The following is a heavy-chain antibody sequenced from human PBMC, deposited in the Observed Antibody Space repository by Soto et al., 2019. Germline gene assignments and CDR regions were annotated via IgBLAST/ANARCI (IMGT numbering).Heavy chain of an antibody. CDR2: ISHSGTS. CDR3: ARVVLTITRGAFDA. V-gene: IGHV4-4*02. D-gene: IGHD3-9*01. Sequence: QVQLQESGPGLVKPSGTLSLTCAVSGGSISSSHWWPWVRQSPGKGLEYIGEISHSGTSNSNPSLKRRVTLSVDKSKNHFSLTLTSVTAADTAVYYCARVVLTITRGAFDAWGQGTLVIVSS. J-gene: IGHJ3*01. CDR1: GGSISSSHW.